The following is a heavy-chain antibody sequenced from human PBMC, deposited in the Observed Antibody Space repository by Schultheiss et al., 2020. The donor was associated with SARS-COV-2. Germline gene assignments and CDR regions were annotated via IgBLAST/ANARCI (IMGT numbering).Heavy chain of an antibody. CDR3: ARQQYDFLDY. J-gene: IGHJ4*02. V-gene: IGHV4-4*02. Sequence: SETLSLTCAVSGGSISSSNWWSWVRQPPGKGLEWIGEINRGGSTTYNPSLKSRVTISVDTSKSQFSLKLRSVTAADTAVYYCARQQYDFLDYWGRGALVTVSS. CDR2: INRGGST. CDR1: GGSISSSNW. D-gene: IGHD2/OR15-2a*01.